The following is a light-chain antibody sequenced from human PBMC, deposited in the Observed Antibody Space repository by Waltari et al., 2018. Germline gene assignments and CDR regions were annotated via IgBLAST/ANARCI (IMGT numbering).Light chain of an antibody. CDR3: LQHYNNPWT. V-gene: IGKV1-17*03. Sequence: DIQMTQSPPAMSASVGDRVTTTCRANQGIGNYLTWFQQKPGKVPTRLIYAASRLQSGVPSRFSGSGSGTEFTLTISSLQPEDFATYYCLQHYNNPWTFGQGTKVEIK. CDR1: QGIGNY. J-gene: IGKJ1*01. CDR2: AAS.